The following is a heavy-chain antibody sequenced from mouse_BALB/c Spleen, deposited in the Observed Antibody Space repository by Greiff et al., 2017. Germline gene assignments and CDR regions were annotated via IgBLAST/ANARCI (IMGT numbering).Heavy chain of an antibody. V-gene: IGHV1S29*02. CDR1: GYTFTDYN. CDR3: ASEAGTYYAMDY. D-gene: IGHD4-1*01. J-gene: IGHJ4*01. CDR2: IYPYNGGT. Sequence: EVKLQESGPELVKPGASVKISCKASGYTFTDYNMHWVKQSHGKSLEWIGYIYPYNGGTGYNQKFKSKATLTVDNSSSTAYMELRSLTSEDSAVYYCASEAGTYYAMDYWGQGTSVTVSS.